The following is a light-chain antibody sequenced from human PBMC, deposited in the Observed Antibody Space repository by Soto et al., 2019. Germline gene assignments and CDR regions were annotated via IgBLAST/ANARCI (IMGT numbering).Light chain of an antibody. J-gene: IGKJ2*01. CDR3: KQRRTWPS. CDR1: QSVGKY. CDR2: DAS. V-gene: IGKV3-11*01. Sequence: EIVLAQSPATLSLSPGERATLSCRASQSVGKYLACYQQKPGQPPRLLIYDASNRATGIPTRFSGTASGTDFTLTIRGLEPEDFAVYYWKQRRTWPSFGQGTKLEIK.